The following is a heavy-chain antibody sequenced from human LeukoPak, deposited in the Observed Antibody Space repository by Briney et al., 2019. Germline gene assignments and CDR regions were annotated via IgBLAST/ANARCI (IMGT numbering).Heavy chain of an antibody. D-gene: IGHD3-3*01. CDR3: ARLYDFWSGSTLDWFDP. V-gene: IGHV3-48*03. CDR1: GFTFSSYE. CDR2: ISSSGSTI. Sequence: GGSLRLSCAASGFTFSSYEMNWVRQAPGKGLEWVSYISSSGSTIYYADSVKGRFTISRDNAKNSLYLQVNSLRAEDTAVYYCARLYDFWSGSTLDWFDPWGQGTLVTVSS. J-gene: IGHJ5*02.